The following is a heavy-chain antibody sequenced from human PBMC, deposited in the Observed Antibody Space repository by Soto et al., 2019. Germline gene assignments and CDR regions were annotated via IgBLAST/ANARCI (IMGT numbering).Heavy chain of an antibody. CDR1: GGSISSYY. D-gene: IGHD7-27*01. CDR2: IYYSGST. V-gene: IGHV4-59*01. Sequence: SETLSLTCTVSGGSISSYYWSWIRQPPGKGLEWIGYIYYSGSTNYNPSLKSRVTISVDTSKNQFSLKLSSVTAADTAVYYCARGSVLGRPDYWGQGTLVTVSS. J-gene: IGHJ4*02. CDR3: ARGSVLGRPDY.